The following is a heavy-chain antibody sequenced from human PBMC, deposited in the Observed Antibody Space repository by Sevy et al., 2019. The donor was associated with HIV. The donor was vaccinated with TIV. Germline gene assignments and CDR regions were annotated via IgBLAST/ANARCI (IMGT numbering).Heavy chain of an antibody. Sequence: GGSLRLSCAASGFSLNNHYISWVRQAPGKGLEWVANIKQGGKEQFYVESAKGRFTISRDNAKNSVYLQMDSLRAEDTAVYYCVREGVIYDYDGRDFDDAFDIWGHGTMVTVSS. CDR2: IKQGGKEQ. CDR1: GFSLNNHY. V-gene: IGHV3-7*01. D-gene: IGHD3-22*01. CDR3: VREGVIYDYDGRDFDDAFDI. J-gene: IGHJ3*02.